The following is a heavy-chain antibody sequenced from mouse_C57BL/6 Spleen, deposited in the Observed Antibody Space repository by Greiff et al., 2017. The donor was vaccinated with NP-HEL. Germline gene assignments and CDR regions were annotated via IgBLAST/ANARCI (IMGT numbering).Heavy chain of an antibody. CDR3: ARYRGYSNYFDY. D-gene: IGHD2-5*01. CDR1: GFTFTDYY. Sequence: EVQLVESGGGLVQPGGSLSLSCAASGFTFTDYYMSWVRQPPGKALEWLGFIRNKANGYTTEYSASVKGRFTISRDNSQSILYLQMNARRAEDSATYYCARYRGYSNYFDYWGQGTTLTVSS. V-gene: IGHV7-3*01. J-gene: IGHJ2*01. CDR2: IRNKANGYTT.